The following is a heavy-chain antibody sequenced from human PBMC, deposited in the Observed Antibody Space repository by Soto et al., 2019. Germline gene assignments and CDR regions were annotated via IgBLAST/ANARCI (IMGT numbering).Heavy chain of an antibody. CDR1: GGSISSYH. CDR3: ARPGVGALHCLVDV. J-gene: IGHJ6*02. CDR2: VHYSWGS. Sequence: SETLSLTCTVSGGSISSYHWSWIRQTPGKGLEWIGYVHYSWGSNYNPSLKSRVAISLDTSKSQFSLKLTSVTATDTAVHYWARPGVGALHCLVDVWGQGTTVTVSS. V-gene: IGHV4-59*08. D-gene: IGHD1-26*01.